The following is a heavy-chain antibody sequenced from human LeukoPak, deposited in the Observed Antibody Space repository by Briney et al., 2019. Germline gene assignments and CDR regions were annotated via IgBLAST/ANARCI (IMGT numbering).Heavy chain of an antibody. V-gene: IGHV4-31*03. CDR2: MYYSGYT. CDR1: GGSISNGNYY. CDR3: ARILVIGTTLYGMDV. D-gene: IGHD2-21*01. J-gene: IGHJ6*02. Sequence: SETLSLTCTVSGGSISNGNYYWSWIRQHPEKGLECIGHMYYSGYTYYNPTLKSRVSMSVDTSKSQFSLKLSSVTAADTAVYYCARILVIGTTLYGMDVWGQGTTVTVSS.